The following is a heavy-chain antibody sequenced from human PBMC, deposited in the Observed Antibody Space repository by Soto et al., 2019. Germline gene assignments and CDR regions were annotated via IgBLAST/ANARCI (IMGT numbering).Heavy chain of an antibody. Sequence: QLQLQESGPGLVKPSETLSLTCTVSGGSISSSSYYWGWIRQPPGKGLEWIGSIYYSGSTYYNPSLKSRVTISVDTSKNQSSLKLSSVTAADTAVYYCARHSKQWLSEYFQHWGQGTLVTVSS. CDR2: IYYSGST. D-gene: IGHD6-19*01. CDR1: GGSISSSSYY. V-gene: IGHV4-39*01. CDR3: ARHSKQWLSEYFQH. J-gene: IGHJ1*01.